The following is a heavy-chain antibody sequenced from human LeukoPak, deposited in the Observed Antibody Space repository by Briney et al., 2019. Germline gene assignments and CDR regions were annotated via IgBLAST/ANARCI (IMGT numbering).Heavy chain of an antibody. Sequence: SETLSLTCAVYGGSCSGYYWSWIRQPPGKGLEWIGEINHSGSTNYNPSLKSRVTISVDTSKNQFSLKLSSVTAADTAVYYCARDSTVTRKIDYWGQGTLVTVSS. CDR3: ARDSTVTRKIDY. D-gene: IGHD4-17*01. J-gene: IGHJ4*02. V-gene: IGHV4-34*01. CDR1: GGSCSGYY. CDR2: INHSGST.